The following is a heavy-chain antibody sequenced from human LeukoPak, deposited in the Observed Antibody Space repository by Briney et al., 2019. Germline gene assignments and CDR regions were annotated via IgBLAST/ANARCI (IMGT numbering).Heavy chain of an antibody. D-gene: IGHD4-17*01. CDR2: IRSDGSSK. V-gene: IGHV3-30*02. CDR3: ARWSGDYPSYYLDY. J-gene: IGHJ4*02. CDR1: GFTFSSYG. Sequence: QSGGSLRLSCAASGFTFSSYGLHWVRQAPGKGLEWVALIRSDGSSKNYADSVKGRFTISRDASKNTVYLQMNSLRAEDTAVYSCARWSGDYPSYYLDYWGQGTLVTVSS.